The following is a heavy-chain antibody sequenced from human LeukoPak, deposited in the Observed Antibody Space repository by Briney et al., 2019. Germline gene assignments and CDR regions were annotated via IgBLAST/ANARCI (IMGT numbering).Heavy chain of an antibody. V-gene: IGHV3-9*01. CDR3: AKAPAYYYDSSGPFDY. J-gene: IGHJ4*02. Sequence: GGSLRLSCAASGFTFDDYATHWVRQAPGKGLEWVSGISWNSGRIGYADSVKGRFTISRDNAKNSLYLQMNNLRAEDTALYYCAKAPAYYYDSSGPFDYWGQGTLVTVSS. D-gene: IGHD3-22*01. CDR1: GFTFDDYA. CDR2: ISWNSGRI.